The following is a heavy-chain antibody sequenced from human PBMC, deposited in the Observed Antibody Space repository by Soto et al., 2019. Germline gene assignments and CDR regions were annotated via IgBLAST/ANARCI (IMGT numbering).Heavy chain of an antibody. D-gene: IGHD2-2*01. CDR2: IWYDGSNK. V-gene: IGHV3-33*08. CDR1: EFTFSSYW. Sequence: GGSLRLSCAASEFTFSSYWMYWVRQAPGKGLEWVAVIWYDGSNKYYAGSVKGRFTISRDNSKNTLYLQMNSLGAEDTAVYYCAREPAAKYYYGMDVWGQGTTVTVSS. J-gene: IGHJ6*02. CDR3: AREPAAKYYYGMDV.